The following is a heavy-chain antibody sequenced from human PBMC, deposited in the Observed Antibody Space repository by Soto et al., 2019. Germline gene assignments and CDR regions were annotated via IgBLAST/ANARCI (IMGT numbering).Heavy chain of an antibody. CDR2: IYYSGST. D-gene: IGHD4-17*01. CDR1: GGSISSYY. Sequence: SETLSLTCTVSGGSISSYYWSWIRQPPGKGLEWIGYIYYSGSTNYNPSHKSRVTISVDTSKNQFSLRLSSVTAADTAVYYCARRYGVYFDYWGQGTLVTVS. CDR3: ARRYGVYFDY. J-gene: IGHJ4*02. V-gene: IGHV4-59*08.